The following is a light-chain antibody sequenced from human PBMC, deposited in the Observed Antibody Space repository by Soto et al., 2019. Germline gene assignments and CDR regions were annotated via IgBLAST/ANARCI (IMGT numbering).Light chain of an antibody. CDR1: QSISSSY. CDR2: AAS. J-gene: IGKJ1*01. CDR3: QQYNSYSRT. V-gene: IGKV3-20*01. Sequence: EFVLTQSPGTLSLSPGERATLSCRASQSISSSYLAWYQQRPGQAPRLLIYAASSRATGIPDRFSGSGSGTDFTLTISSLQPDDFATYYCQQYNSYSRTFGQGTK.